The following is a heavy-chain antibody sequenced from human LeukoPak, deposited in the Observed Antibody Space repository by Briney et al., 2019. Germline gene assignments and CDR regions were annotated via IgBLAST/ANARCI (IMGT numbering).Heavy chain of an antibody. CDR2: IYHSGST. J-gene: IGHJ4*02. Sequence: SETLSLTCSVSGYSISSGYYWGWIRQPPGKGLEWIGSIYHSGSTYYNPSLKSRVTISVDTSKNQFSLKLSSVTAADTAVYYCARAPNVLLWFGELLTYYFDYWGQGTLVTVSS. D-gene: IGHD3-10*01. CDR3: ARAPNVLLWFGELLTYYFDY. V-gene: IGHV4-38-2*02. CDR1: GYSISSGYY.